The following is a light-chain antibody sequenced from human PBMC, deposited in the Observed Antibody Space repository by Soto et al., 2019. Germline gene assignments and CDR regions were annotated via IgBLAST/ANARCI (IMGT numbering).Light chain of an antibody. CDR2: DVS. CDR3: SSYTSSSTL. Sequence: QSALTQPASMSGSPGQSITIPCTGTSRDVGGYNYVSWYQQHPGKAPKLMIYDVSNRPSGVSNRFSGSKSGNTASLTISGLQAEDEADYYCSSYTSSSTLFGTGTKVTVL. V-gene: IGLV2-14*01. CDR1: SRDVGGYNY. J-gene: IGLJ1*01.